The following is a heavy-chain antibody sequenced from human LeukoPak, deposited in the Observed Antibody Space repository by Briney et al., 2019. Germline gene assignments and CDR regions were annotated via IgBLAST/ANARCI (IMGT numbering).Heavy chain of an antibody. CDR3: ARGQLRTYNWFDP. V-gene: IGHV4-59*01. J-gene: IGHJ5*02. Sequence: TSETLSLTCTVSGGSISSYYWSWVRQPPGKGLEWIGYIYYSGSTNYNPSLKSRVTISVDTSKNQFSLKLSSVTAADTAVYYCARGQLRTYNWFDPWGQGTLVTVSS. CDR2: IYYSGST. CDR1: GGSISSYY. D-gene: IGHD2-2*01.